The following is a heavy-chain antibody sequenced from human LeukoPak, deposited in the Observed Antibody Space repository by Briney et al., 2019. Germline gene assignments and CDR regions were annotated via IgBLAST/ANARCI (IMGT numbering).Heavy chain of an antibody. Sequence: SETLSLTCAVYGGSFSGYYWSWIRQPPGKGLEWIGEINHSGSTNYNPSLKSRVTISVDTSKNQFSLKLSSVTAADTAVYYCARASSGYSYYYYYGIDVWGQGTTVTVSS. CDR1: GGSFSGYY. D-gene: IGHD3-22*01. V-gene: IGHV4-34*01. J-gene: IGHJ6*02. CDR2: INHSGST. CDR3: ARASSGYSYYYYYGIDV.